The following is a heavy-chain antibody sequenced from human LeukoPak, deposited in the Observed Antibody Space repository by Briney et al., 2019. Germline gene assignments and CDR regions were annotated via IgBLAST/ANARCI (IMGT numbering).Heavy chain of an antibody. J-gene: IGHJ5*02. CDR3: ARDSVMYSSSWYELDL. Sequence: GGSLRLSCAASGFTFSSYSMNWVRQAPGKGLEWVSYISSSSSTIYYADSVKGRFTISRDNAKNSLYLQMNSLRAEDTAIYYCARDSVMYSSSWYELDLWGQGILVTVSP. CDR2: ISSSSSTI. CDR1: GFTFSSYS. D-gene: IGHD6-13*01. V-gene: IGHV3-48*01.